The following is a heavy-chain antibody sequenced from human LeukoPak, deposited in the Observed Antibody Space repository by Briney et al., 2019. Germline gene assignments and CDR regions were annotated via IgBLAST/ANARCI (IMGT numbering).Heavy chain of an antibody. D-gene: IGHD3-9*01. CDR3: ARGPDFDWPDY. V-gene: IGHV1-2*02. CDR2: INPNSGGT. CDR1: GYTFTSYG. Sequence: GASVKVSCKASGYTFTSYGISWVRQAPGQGLEWMGWINPNSGGTNYAQKFQGRVTMTRDTSISTAYMELSRLRSDDTAVYYCARGPDFDWPDYWGQGTLVTVSS. J-gene: IGHJ4*02.